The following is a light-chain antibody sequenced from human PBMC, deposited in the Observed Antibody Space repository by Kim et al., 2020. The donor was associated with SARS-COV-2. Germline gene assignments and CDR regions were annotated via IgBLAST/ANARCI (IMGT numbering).Light chain of an antibody. CDR2: GAS. Sequence: DIVLTQSPATLSLSAGERATLTCRASQCVSKNFLAWYRQRPGQPPSLLIYGASTRGTVIPDRISGSGSGTDFTLTITRLEPEVFAVYYNQQYSTPPYTFGQGTKLEI. CDR1: QCVSKNF. V-gene: IGKV3-20*01. J-gene: IGKJ2*01. CDR3: QQYSTPPYT.